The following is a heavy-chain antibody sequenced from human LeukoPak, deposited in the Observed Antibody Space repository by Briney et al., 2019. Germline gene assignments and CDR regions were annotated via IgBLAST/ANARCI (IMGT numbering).Heavy chain of an antibody. D-gene: IGHD2/OR15-2a*01. CDR1: GGSISSGDYY. CDR3: ARAGISMTRALH. J-gene: IGHJ4*02. V-gene: IGHV4-30-4*01. Sequence: SRTLSLTCTVSGGSISSGDYYWSWIRQPPGKGLEWIGYIYSSGTTYYNPSLKSRLTISIDASKNQFSLKLTSVTAAYTAFYYCARAGISMTRALHWGQGTLVTVSS. CDR2: IYSSGTT.